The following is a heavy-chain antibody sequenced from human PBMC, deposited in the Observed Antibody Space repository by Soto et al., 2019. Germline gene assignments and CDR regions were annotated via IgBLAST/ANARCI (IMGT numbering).Heavy chain of an antibody. CDR2: ISGSGGST. Sequence: EVQLLESGGGLVQPGGSLRLSCAASGFTFTTYAMSWVRQAPGKGLEWVSAISGSGGSTYYTDSVKGRFTISRENSKNTLYRQMNRLRAENTAVYYCAKNWDTTFSSSSHWGQGTLVTVSS. CDR3: AKNWDTTFSSSSH. V-gene: IGHV3-23*01. J-gene: IGHJ4*02. CDR1: GFTFTTYA. D-gene: IGHD6-6*01.